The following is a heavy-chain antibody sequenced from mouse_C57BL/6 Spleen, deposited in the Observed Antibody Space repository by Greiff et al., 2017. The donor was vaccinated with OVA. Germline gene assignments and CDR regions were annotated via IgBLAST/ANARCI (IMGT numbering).Heavy chain of an antibody. Sequence: QVQLLQPGAELVRPGSSVKLSCKASGYTFTSYWMHWVKQRPIQGLEWIGNIDPSDSETHYNQKFKDKATLTVDKSSSTAYMQLSSLTSEDSAVYYCARSDGYFSWFAYWGQGTLVTVSA. J-gene: IGHJ3*01. D-gene: IGHD2-3*01. V-gene: IGHV1-52*01. CDR3: ARSDGYFSWFAY. CDR2: IDPSDSET. CDR1: GYTFTSYW.